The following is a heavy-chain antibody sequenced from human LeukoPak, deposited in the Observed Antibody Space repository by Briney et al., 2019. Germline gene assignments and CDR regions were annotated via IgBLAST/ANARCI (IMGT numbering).Heavy chain of an antibody. D-gene: IGHD5-12*01. CDR1: GFILNDYG. Sequence: PGGSLRLSCAASGFILNDYGMHWVRQAPGKGLEWVASIWYEGRTKYYIDSVKGRFTISRDNSRNTLNLQMNSLRAEDTAMYYCAREGIYLKSSLEYWGQGIPVTVSS. J-gene: IGHJ4*02. CDR2: IWYEGRTK. V-gene: IGHV3-33*01. CDR3: AREGIYLKSSLEY.